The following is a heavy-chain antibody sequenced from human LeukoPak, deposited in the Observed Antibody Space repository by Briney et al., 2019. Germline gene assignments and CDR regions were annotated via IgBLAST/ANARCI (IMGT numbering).Heavy chain of an antibody. D-gene: IGHD6-13*01. CDR3: ARDSDLAAAPGY. CDR2: INPNSGGT. Sequence: ASVKVSCKASGYTFTGYYMHWVRQAPGQGLEWMGWINPNSGGTNYAQKFQGRVTMTRDTSISTAYMELSRLRSDDTAVYYCARDSDLAAAPGYWGQGTLVTVSS. CDR1: GYTFTGYY. J-gene: IGHJ4*02. V-gene: IGHV1-2*02.